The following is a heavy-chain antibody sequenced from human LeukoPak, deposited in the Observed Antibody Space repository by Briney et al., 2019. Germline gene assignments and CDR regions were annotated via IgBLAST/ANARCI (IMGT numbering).Heavy chain of an antibody. J-gene: IGHJ5*02. V-gene: IGHV1-8*01. D-gene: IGHD4-17*01. CDR1: GYTLSDYD. CDR3: ARVKPVPTVSFDP. CDR2: INPNSLIP. Sequence: GASVKVSCKPSGYTLSDYDINWVRQAPGQGLEYMGWINPNSLIPGYARKFRGRVTLTMDTSIRTAYMELTGLTYDDTAMYYCARVKPVPTVSFDPWGQGTLVTVSS.